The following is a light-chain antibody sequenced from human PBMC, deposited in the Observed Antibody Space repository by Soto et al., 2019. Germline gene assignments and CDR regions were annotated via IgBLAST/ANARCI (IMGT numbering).Light chain of an antibody. J-gene: IGKJ4*01. V-gene: IGKV1-27*01. CDR3: QKYNSAPLT. CDR2: SAS. Sequence: DIQMTQSPSSLSASVGDRVTITCRASQGISNYLAWYQQKPGKVPKLLIYSASTLKSGVPSRFSGSGSGTDFTLTISSLQAEDVATYYCQKYNSAPLTFGGGTKVDIK. CDR1: QGISNY.